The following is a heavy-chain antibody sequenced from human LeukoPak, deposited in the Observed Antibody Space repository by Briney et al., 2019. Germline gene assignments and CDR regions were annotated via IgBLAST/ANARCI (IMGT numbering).Heavy chain of an antibody. J-gene: IGHJ4*02. CDR1: GGSFSGYY. CDR3: AVEYSGYDRDY. Sequence: PSETLSLTCAVYGGSFSGYYWSWIRQPPGKGLEWIGEINHSGSTNYNPSLKSRVTISVDTSKNQFSLKLSSVTAADTAVYYCAVEYSGYDRDYWGQGTLVTVSS. V-gene: IGHV4-34*01. D-gene: IGHD5-12*01. CDR2: INHSGST.